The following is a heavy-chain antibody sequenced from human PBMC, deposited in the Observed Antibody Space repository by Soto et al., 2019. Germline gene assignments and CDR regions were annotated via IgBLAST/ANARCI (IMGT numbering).Heavy chain of an antibody. CDR3: ASIFCMFNHLPRPLSFPAQRTSDL. CDR1: GGAIGGYY. D-gene: IGHD3-10*02. CDR2: MYTTGST. J-gene: IGHJ2*01. Sequence: SETLFRTSTVSGGAIGGYYWSWVGQRPGRGLEWIGYMYTTGSTVYNPSFKSRVTISVDTSKNQFSLKLNSVTAADTAVYYCASIFCMFNHLPRPLSFPAQRTSDL. V-gene: IGHV4-4*08.